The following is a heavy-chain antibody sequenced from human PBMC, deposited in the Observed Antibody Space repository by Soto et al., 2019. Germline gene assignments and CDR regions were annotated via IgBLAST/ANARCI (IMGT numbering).Heavy chain of an antibody. CDR3: AYRPLVQMAIAQWDGFDP. CDR2: IYWNDDK. V-gene: IGHV2-5*01. J-gene: IGHJ5*02. CDR1: GFSLTTSGVG. D-gene: IGHD1-26*01. Sequence: QITLNESGPTLVQHTQTLTLTCTFSGFSLTTSGVGGGGIRQSPGKAPQWLALIYWNDDKRYNPSFHSRLTLTKDSSNTRVVLTVTNMATVDTAKYFRAYRPLVQMAIAQWDGFDPSGQGTLVTVAS.